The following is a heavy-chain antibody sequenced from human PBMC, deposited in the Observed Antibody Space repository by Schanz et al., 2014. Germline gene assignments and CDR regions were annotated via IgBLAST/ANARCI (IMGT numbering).Heavy chain of an antibody. V-gene: IGHV3-23*01. CDR1: GFTFTTYA. J-gene: IGHJ4*02. CDR3: AKDHAGSDILTALGN. D-gene: IGHD3-9*01. CDR2: LSASGGHT. Sequence: DVQLLESGGGLVQPGESLRLSCAASGFTFTTYAMTWVRQAPGKGLEWVSGLSASGGHTYYADSVKGRFTISRDNSKNTLYLQMNSLRAEDTAVYYCAKDHAGSDILTALGNWGQGTLXTVSS.